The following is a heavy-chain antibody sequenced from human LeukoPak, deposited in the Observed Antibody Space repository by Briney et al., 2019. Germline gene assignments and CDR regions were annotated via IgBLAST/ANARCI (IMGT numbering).Heavy chain of an antibody. Sequence: SETLSLTRTVSGGSISSYYWSWIRQPPGKGLEWIGYIYYSGSTNYNPSLKSRVTISVDTSKNQFSLKLSSVTAADTAVYYCAALLYPRYYGMDVWGKGTTVTVSS. J-gene: IGHJ6*04. V-gene: IGHV4-59*01. CDR1: GGSISSYY. CDR2: IYYSGST. CDR3: AALLYPRYYGMDV. D-gene: IGHD2-8*01.